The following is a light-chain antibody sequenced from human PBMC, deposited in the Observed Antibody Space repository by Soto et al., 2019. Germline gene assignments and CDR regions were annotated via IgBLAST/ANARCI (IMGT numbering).Light chain of an antibody. J-gene: IGKJ1*01. CDR1: QSIGSTY. CDR3: QHYGSSPTWT. Sequence: EIVLTQSPGTLSLSSGERATLSCRASQSIGSTYLAWYHQKPGQAPRVLIYGASSRATGIPDRFSGSGSGTDFTLTISRLEPEDFAVYYCQHYGSSPTWTFGQGTKVEIK. CDR2: GAS. V-gene: IGKV3-20*01.